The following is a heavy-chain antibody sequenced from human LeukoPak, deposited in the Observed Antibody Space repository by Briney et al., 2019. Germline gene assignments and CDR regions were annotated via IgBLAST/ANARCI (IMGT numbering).Heavy chain of an antibody. V-gene: IGHV3-7*01. J-gene: IGHJ4*02. CDR1: GFIFSSSW. CDR2: IKQDGSEK. Sequence: PGGSLRLSCAASGFIFSSSWMSWVRQAPGKGLEWVAYIKQDGSEKYYVDSVKGRFTISRDNAESSLYLQMNSLRAEDTAVYYCANGGWYPDCWGRGTLVTVSS. D-gene: IGHD6-19*01. CDR3: ANGGWYPDC.